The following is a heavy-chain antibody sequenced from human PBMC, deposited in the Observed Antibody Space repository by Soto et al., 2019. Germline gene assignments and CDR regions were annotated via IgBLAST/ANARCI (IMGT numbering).Heavy chain of an antibody. CDR3: ARPLSSRAVAGVAVAGSFDD. D-gene: IGHD6-19*01. V-gene: IGHV1-69*13. CDR1: GGTFSSYA. J-gene: IGHJ4*02. Sequence: SVKVSCKASGGTFSSYAISWVRQAPGQGLEWMGGIIPIFGTANYAQKFQGRVTITADESTSTAYMELSSLRSEDTAVYYCARPLSSRAVAGVAVAGSFDDWGEGTLVTV. CDR2: IIPIFGTA.